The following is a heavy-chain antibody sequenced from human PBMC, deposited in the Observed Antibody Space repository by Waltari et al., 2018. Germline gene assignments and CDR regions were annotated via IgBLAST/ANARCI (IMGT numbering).Heavy chain of an antibody. D-gene: IGHD1-26*01. CDR3: ARGHGSYYLDY. CDR2: IYTSGST. Sequence: QVQLQESGPGLVKPSQTLSLTCTVSGGSLSSGSYYWSWIRQPAGKGLEWIGRIYTSGSTNYNPSLKSRVTISVDTSKNRFSLKLSSVTAADTAVYYCARGHGSYYLDYWGQGTLVTVSS. CDR1: GGSLSSGSYY. J-gene: IGHJ4*02. V-gene: IGHV4-61*02.